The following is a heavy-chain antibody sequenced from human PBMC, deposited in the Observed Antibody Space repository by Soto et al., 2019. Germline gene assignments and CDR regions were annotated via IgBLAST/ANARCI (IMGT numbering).Heavy chain of an antibody. V-gene: IGHV4-34*01. J-gene: IGHJ4*02. CDR1: GGSFSGYY. D-gene: IGHD6-19*01. CDR3: ARIHWAQSSLDY. CDR2: INHSGST. Sequence: SETLSLPYAVYGGSFSGYYWSRIRQPPGKGLEWIGEINHSGSTNYNPSLKSRVTISVDTSKNQFSLKLTSVTAADSAFYYCARIHWAQSSLDYWGRGILVTVSS.